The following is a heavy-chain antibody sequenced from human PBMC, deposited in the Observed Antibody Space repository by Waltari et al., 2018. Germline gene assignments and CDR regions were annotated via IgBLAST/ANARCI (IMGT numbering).Heavy chain of an antibody. V-gene: IGHV3-48*01. CDR3: ARDPYGDYRGY. CDR2: ISSSSSTI. J-gene: IGHJ4*02. CDR1: GFTFSSYS. Sequence: EVQLVESGGGLVQPGGSLRLSCAASGFTFSSYSMNWVRQAPGKGLEWVSYISSSSSTIYYADSVKGRFTISRDNAKNSLYLQMNSLRAEDTAVYYCARDPYGDYRGYWGQGTLVTVSS. D-gene: IGHD4-17*01.